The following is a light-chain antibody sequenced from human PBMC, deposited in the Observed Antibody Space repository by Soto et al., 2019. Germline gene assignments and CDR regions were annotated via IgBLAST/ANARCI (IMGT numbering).Light chain of an antibody. J-gene: IGLJ1*01. CDR3: QTWGTGYV. Sequence: QPVLTQSPSASASLGASVKLTCTLSSGHSSYAIAWHQQQPEKGPRYLMKLNSDGSHSKGDGIPDRFSGSSSGAERYLTISILQSEDEANYCCQTWGTGYVFGTGTKLTVL. CDR1: SGHSSYA. CDR2: LNSDGSH. V-gene: IGLV4-69*01.